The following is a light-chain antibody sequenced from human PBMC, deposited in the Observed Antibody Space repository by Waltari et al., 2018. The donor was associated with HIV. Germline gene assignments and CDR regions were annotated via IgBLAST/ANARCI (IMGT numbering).Light chain of an antibody. J-gene: IGKJ3*01. CDR1: QSVRSNY. CDR3: QQYTNSAFT. V-gene: IGKV3-20*01. Sequence: DIVLTQSPGTLSLSPGERATLSCRASQSVRSNYLAWYQQKPGQAPRLLIYGASTRATGIPDMFSGSGSGTDFTLTISRLEPEDFAVYYCQQYTNSAFTFGPGTKVDIK. CDR2: GAS.